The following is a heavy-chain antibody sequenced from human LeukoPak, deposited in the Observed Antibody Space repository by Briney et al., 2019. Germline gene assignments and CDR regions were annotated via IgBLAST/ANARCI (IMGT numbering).Heavy chain of an antibody. D-gene: IGHD6-19*01. CDR3: ARHSRFIAVAGTLDY. CDR1: GGSFSGYY. J-gene: IGHJ4*02. V-gene: IGHV4-34*01. CDR2: INHSGST. Sequence: SETQSLTCAVYGGSFSGYYWSWIRQPPGKGLEWIGEINHSGSTNYNPSLKSRVTISVDTSKNQFSLKLSSVTAADTAVYYCARHSRFIAVAGTLDYWGQGTLVTVSS.